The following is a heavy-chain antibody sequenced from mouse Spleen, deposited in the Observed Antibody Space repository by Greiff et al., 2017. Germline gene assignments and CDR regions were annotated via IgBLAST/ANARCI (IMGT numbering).Heavy chain of an antibody. Sequence: QVQLQQPGAELVKPGASVKLSCKASGYTFTSYWMHWVKQRPGQGLEWIGMIHPNSGSTNYNEKFKSKATLTVDKSSSTAYMQLSSLTSEDSAVYYCARPPYGNYGWFAYWGQGTLVTVSA. CDR3: ARPPYGNYGWFAY. J-gene: IGHJ3*01. CDR1: GYTFTSYW. CDR2: IHPNSGST. D-gene: IGHD2-1*01. V-gene: IGHV1-64*01.